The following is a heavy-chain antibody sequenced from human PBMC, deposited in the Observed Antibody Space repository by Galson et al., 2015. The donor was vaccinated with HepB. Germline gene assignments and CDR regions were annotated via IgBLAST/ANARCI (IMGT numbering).Heavy chain of an antibody. Sequence: SVKVSCKVSGYTLTELSMHWVRQAPGKGLEWMGGFDPEDGETIYAQKFQGRVTMTEDTSTDTAYMELSSLRSEDTAVYYCATGKGGYYYSNFDYWGQGTLVTVSS. CDR3: ATGKGGYYYSNFDY. V-gene: IGHV1-24*01. D-gene: IGHD3-22*01. CDR1: GYTLTELS. J-gene: IGHJ4*02. CDR2: FDPEDGET.